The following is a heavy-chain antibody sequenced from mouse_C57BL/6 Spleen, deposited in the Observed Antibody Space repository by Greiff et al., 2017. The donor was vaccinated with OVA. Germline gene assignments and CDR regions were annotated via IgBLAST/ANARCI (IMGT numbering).Heavy chain of an antibody. D-gene: IGHD1-1*01. CDR3: ASDAPRITTVVATDFDV. V-gene: IGHV1-39*01. Sequence: VQLQQSGPELVKPGASVKISCKASGYSFTDYNMNWVKQSHGQSLEWIGVINPNYGTTSYNQKFKGKATLTVDQSSSTAYMQLNSLTSEYSAVYCCASDAPRITTVVATDFDVWGTGTTVTVSS. CDR1: GYSFTDYN. CDR2: INPNYGTT. J-gene: IGHJ1*03.